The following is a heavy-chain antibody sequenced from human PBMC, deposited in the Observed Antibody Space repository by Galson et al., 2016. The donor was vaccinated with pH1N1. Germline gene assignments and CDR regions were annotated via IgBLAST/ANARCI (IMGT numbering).Heavy chain of an antibody. V-gene: IGHV3-23*01. CDR1: GFGFSSYA. J-gene: IGHJ3*02. CDR2: VSGSGGYT. CDR3: AKANFGGYDLDAFDI. Sequence: SLRLSCAASGFGFSSYAMSWVRQAPGKGLEWVSSVSGSGGYTYDADSVKGRFTISRDNSNSTLYLHMNSLRVEDTALDYCAKANFGGYDLDAFDIWGQGIMVTVSS. D-gene: IGHD5-12*01.